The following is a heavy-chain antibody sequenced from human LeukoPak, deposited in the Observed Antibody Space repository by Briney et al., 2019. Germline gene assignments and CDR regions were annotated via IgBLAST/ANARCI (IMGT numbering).Heavy chain of an antibody. CDR1: GLTVSSTY. CDR2: FYSGGAT. J-gene: IGHJ4*02. Sequence: PGGSLRHSCAASGLTVSSTYMSWVRQAPGKGLEWVSVFYSGGATYYADSVRGRFTISRDNSKNSLYLQMHSLRAEDTAVYYCAACGDGYNYFDYWGQGILVTVSS. CDR3: AACGDGYNYFDY. D-gene: IGHD5-24*01. V-gene: IGHV3-66*01.